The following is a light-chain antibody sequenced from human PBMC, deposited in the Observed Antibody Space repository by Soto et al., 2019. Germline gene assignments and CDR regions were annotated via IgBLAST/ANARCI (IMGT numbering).Light chain of an antibody. J-gene: IGKJ1*01. CDR1: QTISSW. CDR2: KAS. Sequence: DIQMTQSPSTLSGSVGDRVTITCRASQTISSWLAWYQQKPGKAPKLLIYKASSLESGVPSRFSGGGSGTEFTLTIRSLQPDDFATYYCHQYSTYLWTFGQGTKVDIK. V-gene: IGKV1-5*03. CDR3: HQYSTYLWT.